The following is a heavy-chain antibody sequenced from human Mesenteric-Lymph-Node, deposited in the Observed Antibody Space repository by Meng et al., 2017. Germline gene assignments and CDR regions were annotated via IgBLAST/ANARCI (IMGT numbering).Heavy chain of an antibody. Sequence: SETLSLTCTVSGYSISSGYYWGWIRQPPGQGLEWIGSIYHSGSTYYNPSLKSRVTISVDKSKNQFSLKLNSVTAADTAVYYCARKDYGDFDYWGQGTLVTVSS. CDR3: ARKDYGDFDY. V-gene: IGHV4-38-2*02. D-gene: IGHD4-17*01. CDR2: IYHSGST. CDR1: GYSISSGYY. J-gene: IGHJ4*02.